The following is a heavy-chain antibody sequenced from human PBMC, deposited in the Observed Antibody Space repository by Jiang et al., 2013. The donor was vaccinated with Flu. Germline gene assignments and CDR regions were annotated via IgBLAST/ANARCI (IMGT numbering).Heavy chain of an antibody. CDR3: AREGSGYDFYGDWFDP. V-gene: IGHV4-59*01. CDR2: IYYSGST. D-gene: IGHD5-12*01. Sequence: GPGLVKPSETLSLTCTVSGGSISSYYWSWIRQPPGKGLEWIGYIYYSGSTNYNPSLKSRVTISVDTSKNQFSLKLSSVTAADTAVYYCAREGSGYDFYGDWFDPWGQGTLVTVSS. CDR1: GGSISSYY. J-gene: IGHJ5*02.